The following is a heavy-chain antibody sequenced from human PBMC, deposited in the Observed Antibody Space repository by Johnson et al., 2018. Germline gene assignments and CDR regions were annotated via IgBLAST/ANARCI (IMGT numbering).Heavy chain of an antibody. CDR1: GFNFSSYG. D-gene: IGHD4-17*01. Sequence: QVQLVQSGGGVVRPGRSLRLSCEASGFNFSSYGMHWVRQTPAKGLEWVAVIWYDGSHDFYADSVKGRFTVSRDNVKNVLYLQMNRLRAVVTAAYYWVRDPDYGDRSVRAYTSGVDVWGQGTTVTVSS. J-gene: IGHJ6*01. CDR3: VRDPDYGDRSVRAYTSGVDV. CDR2: IWYDGSHD. V-gene: IGHV3-33*01.